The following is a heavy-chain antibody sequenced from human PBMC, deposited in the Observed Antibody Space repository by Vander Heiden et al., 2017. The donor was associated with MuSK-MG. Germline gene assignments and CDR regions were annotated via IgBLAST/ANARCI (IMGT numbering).Heavy chain of an antibody. J-gene: IGHJ4*02. CDR1: GGSFSGYY. CDR2: INHSGST. CDR3: ARVTYYYGSGSYRRPYDY. Sequence: QVQLQQWGAGLLKPSETLSLTCAVYGGSFSGYYWSWIRQPPGKGLEWIGEINHSGSTNYNPSLKSRVTISVDTSKNQFSLKLSSVTAADTAVYYCARVTYYYGSGSYRRPYDYWGQRTLVTVSS. D-gene: IGHD3-10*01. V-gene: IGHV4-34*01.